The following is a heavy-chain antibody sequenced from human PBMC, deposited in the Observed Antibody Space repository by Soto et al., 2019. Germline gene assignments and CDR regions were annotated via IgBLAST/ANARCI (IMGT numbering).Heavy chain of an antibody. V-gene: IGHV2-5*02. D-gene: IGHD3-10*01. J-gene: IGHJ4*01. CDR2: IYWDDDK. Sequence: QITLKESGPTLVRPTQTLTLTCTFSGFSLSSSGVAVGWIRQPPGKALEWLALIYWDDDKRHSPSLKSRLTITKDTSRRQVVLTMTNMDPVDTAPYYCAYATGFGEVFFDYWGHGILVTVSS. CDR3: AYATGFGEVFFDY. CDR1: GFSLSSSGVA.